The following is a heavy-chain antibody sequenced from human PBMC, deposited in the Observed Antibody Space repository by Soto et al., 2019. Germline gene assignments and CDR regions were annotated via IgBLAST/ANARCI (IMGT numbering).Heavy chain of an antibody. V-gene: IGHV3-74*01. CDR3: ARDGQSGSSETYYDFWSGYYTSYYYYGMDV. CDR2: VSSDGSST. J-gene: IGHJ6*02. Sequence: GWSLRLFFAASGFTFSGYWMHLGRQAPGKGLVWVARVSSDGSSTSYADSVKRRFTISRDNAKHTLYLKMHSLRAEDTAVYYCARDGQSGSSETYYDFWSGYYTSYYYYGMDVWGQGTKVPVSS. CDR1: GFTFSGYW. D-gene: IGHD3-3*01.